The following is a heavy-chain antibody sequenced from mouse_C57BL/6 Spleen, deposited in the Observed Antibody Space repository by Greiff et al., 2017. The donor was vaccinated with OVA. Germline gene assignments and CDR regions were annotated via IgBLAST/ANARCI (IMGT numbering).Heavy chain of an antibody. V-gene: IGHV5-4*01. CDR3: ARGDSNYYFDY. D-gene: IGHD2-5*01. Sequence: VQLKESGGGLVKPGGSLKLSCAASGFTFSSYAMSWVRQTPEKRLEWVATISDGGSYTYYPDNVKGRFTISRDNAKNNLYLQMSHLKSEDTAMYYCARGDSNYYFDYWGQGTTLTVSS. J-gene: IGHJ2*01. CDR2: ISDGGSYT. CDR1: GFTFSSYA.